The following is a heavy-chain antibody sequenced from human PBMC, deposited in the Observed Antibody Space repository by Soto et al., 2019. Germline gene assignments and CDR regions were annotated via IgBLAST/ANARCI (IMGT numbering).Heavy chain of an antibody. CDR3: ARGPGVWRYYDSSGYRYFDY. V-gene: IGHV4-34*01. CDR1: GGSFSGYY. CDR2: INHSGST. D-gene: IGHD3-22*01. J-gene: IGHJ4*02. Sequence: KASETLSLTCAVYGGSFSGYYWSWIRQPPGKGLEWIGEINHSGSTNYNPSLKSRVTISVDTSKSQFSLKLRSVTAADTAVYYCARGPGVWRYYDSSGYRYFDYWGQGTLVTVSS.